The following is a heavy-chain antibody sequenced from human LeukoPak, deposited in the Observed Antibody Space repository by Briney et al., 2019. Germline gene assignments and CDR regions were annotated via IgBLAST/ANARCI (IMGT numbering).Heavy chain of an antibody. D-gene: IGHD2-21*02. Sequence: ASVKVSCKASGYTFTGYHMHWVRQAPGEGLEWMGIINPTGGSTSYAQKFQGRVTMTRDTSTSTVYMELSSLRSEDTAVYYCARDHYHKIHSVMVTAPDYWGQGTLVIVSS. CDR2: INPTGGST. J-gene: IGHJ4*02. V-gene: IGHV1-46*01. CDR3: ARDHYHKIHSVMVTAPDY. CDR1: GYTFTGYH.